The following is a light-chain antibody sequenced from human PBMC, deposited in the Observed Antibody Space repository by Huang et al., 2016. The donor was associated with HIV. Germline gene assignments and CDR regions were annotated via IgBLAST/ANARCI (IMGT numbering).Light chain of an antibody. V-gene: IGKV1-39*01. CDR1: ESIDRY. J-gene: IGKJ2*01. Sequence: DIQMTQSPSSLSASVGDRVTITCRASESIDRYLNWFQKKTGKAPKLLIYAASHLQSGVPSRFSGSGSGSDFTLTINGLQSEDLATYYCQKSYGTLTFGQGTKVEIK. CDR3: QKSYGTLT. CDR2: AAS.